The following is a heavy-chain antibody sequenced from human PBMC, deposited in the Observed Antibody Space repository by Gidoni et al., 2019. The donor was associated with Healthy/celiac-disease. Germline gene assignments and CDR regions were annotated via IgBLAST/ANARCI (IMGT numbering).Heavy chain of an antibody. CDR3: ARGRAARRFDY. CDR1: GGSFSGYY. J-gene: IGHJ4*02. V-gene: IGHV4-34*01. Sequence: QVQLQQWGAGLLTPSETLSLTCAVDGGSFSGYYWSWIRQPPGKGLEWIGEINHSGSTNYNPSLKSRVTISVDTSKNPFSLKLSSVTAADTAVYYCARGRAARRFDYWGQGTLVTVSS. CDR2: INHSGST. D-gene: IGHD6-6*01.